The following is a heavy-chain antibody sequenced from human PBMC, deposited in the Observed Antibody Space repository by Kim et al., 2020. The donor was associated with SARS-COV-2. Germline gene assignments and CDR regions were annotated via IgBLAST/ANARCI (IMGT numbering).Heavy chain of an antibody. D-gene: IGHD3-10*01. CDR3: ARGSVLLWFGELLTNWFDP. CDR1: GGSVSSGSYY. Sequence: SETLSLTCTVSGGSVSSGSYYWSWIRQPPGKGLEWIGYIYYSGSTNYNPSLKSRVTISVDTSKNQFSLKLSSVTAADTAVYYCARGSVLLWFGELLTNWFDPWGQGTLVTVSS. CDR2: IYYSGST. J-gene: IGHJ5*02. V-gene: IGHV4-61*01.